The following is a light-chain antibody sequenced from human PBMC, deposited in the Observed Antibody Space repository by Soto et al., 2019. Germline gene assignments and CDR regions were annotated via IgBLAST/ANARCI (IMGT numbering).Light chain of an antibody. CDR1: SSNIGAGYD. CDR3: QSYDSSLSGLYV. V-gene: IGLV1-40*01. CDR2: GNS. Sequence: QSVLTQPPSVSGAPGQRVTISCTGSSSNIGAGYDVHWYQQLPGTAPKLLIHGNSNRPSGVPDRFSGSKSGTSASLAITGLQAEDEADYYCQSYDSSLSGLYVFGPGTQLTVL. J-gene: IGLJ1*01.